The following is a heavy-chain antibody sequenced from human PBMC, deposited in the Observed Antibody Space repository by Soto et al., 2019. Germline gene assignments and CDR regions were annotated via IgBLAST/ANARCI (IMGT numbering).Heavy chain of an antibody. Sequence: ASVKVSCKTSGYIFTRHGITWVRQAPGQGLEWMGWISAYNGNTNYARKLQGRVTMTTDTSTSTAYMELRSLRSDDTAAYYCARDNGSSSLFGYWGQRTLVTVS. D-gene: IGHD6-6*01. J-gene: IGHJ4*02. CDR2: ISAYNGNT. CDR3: ARDNGSSSLFGY. V-gene: IGHV1-18*04. CDR1: GYIFTRHG.